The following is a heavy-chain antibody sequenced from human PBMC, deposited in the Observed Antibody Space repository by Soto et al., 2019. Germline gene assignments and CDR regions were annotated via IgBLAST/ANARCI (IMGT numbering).Heavy chain of an antibody. CDR1: GFTFSSYG. CDR2: IWYDGSNK. J-gene: IGHJ4*02. D-gene: IGHD3-10*01. Sequence: QVQLVESGGGVVQPGRSLRLSCAASGFTFSSYGMHWVRQAPGKGLEWGAVIWYDGSNKYYADSVKGRFTISRDNSKNTLYLQMNSLRAEDTAVYYCARDNMVRGVISPDYWGQGTLVTVSS. CDR3: ARDNMVRGVISPDY. V-gene: IGHV3-33*01.